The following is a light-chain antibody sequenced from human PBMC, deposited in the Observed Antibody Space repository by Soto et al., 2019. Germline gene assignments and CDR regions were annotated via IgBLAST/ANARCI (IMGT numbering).Light chain of an antibody. CDR2: ATS. V-gene: IGKV3-15*01. J-gene: IGKJ5*01. CDR3: QQYNNWPPIT. Sequence: EIVLAQSPGTLSVSPGERATRCCRSSQSVTTNLAWYQQKPGQAPRLLIYATSIRASGIPARFSGSGSGTDFTLTISSLQSEDFAVYHCQQYNNWPPITFGQGTRLEIK. CDR1: QSVTTN.